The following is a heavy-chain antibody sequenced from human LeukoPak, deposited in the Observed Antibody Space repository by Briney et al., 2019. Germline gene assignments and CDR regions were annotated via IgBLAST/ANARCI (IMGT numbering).Heavy chain of an antibody. J-gene: IGHJ4*02. V-gene: IGHV4-34*01. CDR2: INHSGST. D-gene: IGHD4-17*01. CDR3: ARGVPDYGDYDY. CDR1: GGSFSGYY. Sequence: SETLSLTCAVYGGSFSGYYWSWIRQPPGKGLEWIGEINHSGSTNYNPSLKSRVTISVDTSKNQFSLKLSSATAADTAVYYCARGVPDYGDYDYWGQGTLVTVSS.